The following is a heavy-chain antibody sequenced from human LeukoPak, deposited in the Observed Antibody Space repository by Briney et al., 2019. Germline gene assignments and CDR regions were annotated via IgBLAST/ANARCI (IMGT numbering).Heavy chain of an antibody. D-gene: IGHD3-3*01. J-gene: IGHJ6*03. CDR1: GYTFTNYD. CDR3: ARTRQYDFWSGSPYYMDV. CDR2: MNPNSGNT. Sequence: ASVKVSCKASGYTFTNYDINWVRQATGQGLEWMGWMNPNSGNTGYAQKFQGRVSITRSTSTSTAYMELSSLRSEDTAVYYCARTRQYDFWSGSPYYMDVWGKGTTVTVSS. V-gene: IGHV1-8*03.